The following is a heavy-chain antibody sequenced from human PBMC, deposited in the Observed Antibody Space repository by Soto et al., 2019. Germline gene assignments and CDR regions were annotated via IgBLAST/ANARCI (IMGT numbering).Heavy chain of an antibody. V-gene: IGHV3-74*01. CDR3: ARDLGGYASN. D-gene: IGHD3-16*01. Sequence: EVQLVESGGGLVQPGGSLRLSCAASGFTFSNYWMHWVRQAPGKGPVWVSRINTDGSTTNYADSVKGRFTISRDNAKNALYLQTNSLRAEGTAVYYCARDLGGYASNWGQGTLVTVSS. J-gene: IGHJ4*02. CDR2: INTDGSTT. CDR1: GFTFSNYW.